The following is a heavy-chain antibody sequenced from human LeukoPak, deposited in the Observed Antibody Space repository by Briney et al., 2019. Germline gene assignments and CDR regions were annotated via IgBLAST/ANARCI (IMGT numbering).Heavy chain of an antibody. CDR1: GFTFDDYA. Sequence: GGSLRLSCAASGFTFDDYAMHWVRQAPGKGLEWVSGISWNSGSIGYADSVKGRFTISRDNAKNSLYLQMNSLRAEDTAVYYCARTGIDGATAGTPRYYYYYYMDVWGKGTTVTVSS. V-gene: IGHV3-9*01. CDR2: ISWNSGSI. J-gene: IGHJ6*03. CDR3: ARTGIDGATAGTPRYYYYYYMDV. D-gene: IGHD6-13*01.